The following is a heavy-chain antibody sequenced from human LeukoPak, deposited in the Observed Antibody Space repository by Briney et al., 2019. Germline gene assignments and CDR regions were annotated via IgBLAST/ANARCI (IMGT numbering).Heavy chain of an antibody. V-gene: IGHV1-18*01. J-gene: IGHJ6*02. CDR1: GYTFTSYG. Sequence: ASVKVSCEASGYTFTSYGISWVRQAPGQGLEWMGWISAYNGNTNYAQKLQGRVTMTTDTSTSTAYMELRSLRSDDTAVYYCARYYYYYGMDVWGQGTTVTVSS. CDR3: ARYYYYYGMDV. CDR2: ISAYNGNT.